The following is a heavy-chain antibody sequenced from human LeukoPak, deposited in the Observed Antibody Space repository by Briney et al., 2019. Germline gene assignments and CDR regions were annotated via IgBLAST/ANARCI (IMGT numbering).Heavy chain of an antibody. CDR1: GGSFSGYS. CDR2: INHSGST. J-gene: IGHJ3*02. V-gene: IGHV4-34*01. D-gene: IGHD3-10*01. Sequence: SETLSLTCAVYGGSFSGYSWSWIRQPPGKGLEWIGEINHSGSTNYHPTLKSRVTISVDTSKNQFSPQLSSVTAADTAVYYCARGSSPSYPPNDAFDIWGQGTMVTVSS. CDR3: ARGSSPSYPPNDAFDI.